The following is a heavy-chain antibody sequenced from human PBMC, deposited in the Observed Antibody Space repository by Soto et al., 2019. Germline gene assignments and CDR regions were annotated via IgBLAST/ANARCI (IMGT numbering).Heavy chain of an antibody. V-gene: IGHV1-2*02. CDR1: GYTFTGYY. CDR3: ARAATYYDFWSENWAFDI. J-gene: IGHJ3*02. Sequence: PSVKVSCTASGYTFTGYYMHWVRQAPGQGLEWMGWINPNSGGTNYAQKFQGRVTMTRDTSIGTAYMELSRLRSDDTAVYYCARAATYYDFWSENWAFDIWGQGTMVTVSS. D-gene: IGHD3-3*01. CDR2: INPNSGGT.